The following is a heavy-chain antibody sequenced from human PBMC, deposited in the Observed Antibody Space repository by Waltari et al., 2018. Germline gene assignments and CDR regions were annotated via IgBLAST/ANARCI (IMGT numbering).Heavy chain of an antibody. CDR1: GFTFSSYS. CDR2: ISSSSSYI. V-gene: IGHV3-21*01. Sequence: EVQLVESGGGLVKPGGSLRLSCAASGFTFSSYSMNWVRQAPGKGLEWVASISSSSSYIYYADSVKGRFTISRDNAKNSLYLQMNSLRAEDTAVYYCAREGFYYYYYMDVWGKGTTVTISS. CDR3: AREGFYYYYYMDV. J-gene: IGHJ6*03.